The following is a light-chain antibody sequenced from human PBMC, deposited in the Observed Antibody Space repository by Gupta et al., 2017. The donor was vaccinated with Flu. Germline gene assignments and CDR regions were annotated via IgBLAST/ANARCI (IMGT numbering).Light chain of an antibody. Sequence: SYELTQPPSVSVSPGQTARITCSGDALPKQYAYWYQKKPGQAPVMVLYNDSERPSGIPERFSGSSAGTTVTLTISGVQAEDEADYYCQSADSSGTYVFGTGTKVTVL. CDR2: NDS. V-gene: IGLV3-25*02. J-gene: IGLJ1*01. CDR1: ALPKQY. CDR3: QSADSSGTYV.